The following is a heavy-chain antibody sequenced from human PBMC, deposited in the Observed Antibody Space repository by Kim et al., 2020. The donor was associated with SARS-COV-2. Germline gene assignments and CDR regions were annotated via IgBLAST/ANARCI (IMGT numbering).Heavy chain of an antibody. CDR1: GFTFSRYA. Sequence: GGSLRLSCAASGFTFSRYAMSWVRQAPGKGLEWVSAISGSGGSTYYADSVKGRFTISRDNSKNTLYLQMNSLRAEDTAVYYCATPAPYSSSEGGVGDYWGQGTLVTVSS. CDR3: ATPAPYSSSEGGVGDY. D-gene: IGHD6-13*01. CDR2: ISGSGGST. V-gene: IGHV3-23*01. J-gene: IGHJ4*02.